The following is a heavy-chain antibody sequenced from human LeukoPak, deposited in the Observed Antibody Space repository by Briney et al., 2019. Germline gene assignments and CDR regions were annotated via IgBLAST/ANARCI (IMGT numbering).Heavy chain of an antibody. CDR3: ARVARVGIGKLLRPLDK. V-gene: IGHV3-30-3*01. Sequence: GGSLRLSCTVSGFNFNNYAMHWVRQAPGKGLEWLTIMSYDGTNKYYADSVKGRFTVSRDNSKNTLYLQMNNLRSDDTAMYYCARVARVGIGKLLRPLDKWGQGTLVSVSS. CDR1: GFNFNNYA. J-gene: IGHJ4*02. CDR2: MSYDGTNK. D-gene: IGHD3-10*01.